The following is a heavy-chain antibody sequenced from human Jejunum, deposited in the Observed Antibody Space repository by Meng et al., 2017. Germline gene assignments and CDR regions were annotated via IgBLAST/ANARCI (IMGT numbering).Heavy chain of an antibody. CDR3: VRLMRGWYRGAFDV. D-gene: IGHD6-19*01. V-gene: IGHV3-48*03. CDR1: GFTLSSDE. CDR2: ISSSGNTI. Sequence: GESLKISCAASGFTLSSDEINWVRQAPGKGLEWVSYISSSGNTIYYADSVKGRFTISRDNAKNSVFLQMNSLRAEDTAVYYCVRLMRGWYRGAFDVWGQGTMVTVSS. J-gene: IGHJ3*01.